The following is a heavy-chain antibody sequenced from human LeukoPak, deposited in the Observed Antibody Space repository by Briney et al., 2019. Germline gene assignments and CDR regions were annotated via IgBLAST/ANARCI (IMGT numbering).Heavy chain of an antibody. CDR3: ARKPPYYYDSSGYYYGVYFDY. Sequence: SETLSLTCTVSGGSISSYYWSWIRQPPGKGLEWIGYIYYSGSTNYNPSLKSRVTISVDTSKNQFSLKLSSVTAADTAVYYCARKPPYYYDSSGYYYGVYFDYWGQGTLVTVSS. D-gene: IGHD3-22*01. J-gene: IGHJ4*02. V-gene: IGHV4-59*08. CDR2: IYYSGST. CDR1: GGSISSYY.